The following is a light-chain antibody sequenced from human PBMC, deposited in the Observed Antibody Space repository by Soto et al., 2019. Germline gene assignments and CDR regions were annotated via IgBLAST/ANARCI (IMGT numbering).Light chain of an antibody. CDR3: QQRSSWPLT. V-gene: IGKV3-11*01. Sequence: EIVLTQSPGTLSLSPGERATLSCRASQSVSSYLAWYQQKPGQAPRLLIYAASNRATGIPARFSGSGSRTDFTLTISSLEPEDFAVYYCQQRSSWPLTFGGGTKVEIK. CDR2: AAS. CDR1: QSVSSY. J-gene: IGKJ4*01.